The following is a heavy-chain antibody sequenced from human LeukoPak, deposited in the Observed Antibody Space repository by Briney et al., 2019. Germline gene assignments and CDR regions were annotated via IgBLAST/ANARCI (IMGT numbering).Heavy chain of an antibody. CDR3: AGASIRFLEWLLSYFDY. V-gene: IGHV3-23*01. Sequence: GGSLRLSCAASGFAFSSYAMTWVRQAPGKGLEWVSVIITSGGSTYYADSVKGRFTISRDNAKNSLYLQMNSLRAEDTAVYYCAGASIRFLEWLLSYFDYWGQGTLVTVSS. CDR2: IITSGGST. J-gene: IGHJ4*02. D-gene: IGHD3-3*01. CDR1: GFAFSSYA.